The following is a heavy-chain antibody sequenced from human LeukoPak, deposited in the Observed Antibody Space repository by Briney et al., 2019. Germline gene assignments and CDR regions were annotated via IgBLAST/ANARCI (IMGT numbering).Heavy chain of an antibody. Sequence: PGGSLRLSCAASGFTFSSYSFNWVRQAPGKGLEGVSSVNTVSSYIYYADSVRGRFTISRDNADNSVYLQMNGLRAEDTAVYYCARLRRNSDTSGYYYYYDYWGHGTLVTVSS. CDR2: VNTVSSYI. CDR1: GFTFSSYS. CDR3: ARLRRNSDTSGYYYYYDY. V-gene: IGHV3-21*01. D-gene: IGHD3-22*01. J-gene: IGHJ4*01.